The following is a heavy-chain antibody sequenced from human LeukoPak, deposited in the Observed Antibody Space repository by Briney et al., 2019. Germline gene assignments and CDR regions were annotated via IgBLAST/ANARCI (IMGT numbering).Heavy chain of an antibody. V-gene: IGHV7-4-1*02. J-gene: IGHJ6*03. CDR3: ARAGMPFYYYYMDV. D-gene: IGHD2-2*01. Sequence: ASVKVSCKASGYTFTSYYMHWVRQAPGQGLEWMGWINTNTGNPTYAQGFTGRFVFSLDTSVSTAFLQISSLKAEDTAVYYCARAGMPFYYYYMDVWGKGTTVTVSS. CDR2: INTNTGNP. CDR1: GYTFTSYY.